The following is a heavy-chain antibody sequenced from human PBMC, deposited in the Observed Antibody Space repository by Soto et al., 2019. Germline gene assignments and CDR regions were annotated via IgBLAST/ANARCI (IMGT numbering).Heavy chain of an antibody. CDR1: GFTFDDYA. Sequence: EVQLVESGGGLVQPGRSLRLSCAASGFTFDDYAMHWVRQAPGKGLEWVSGISWNSGSIGYADSVKGRFTISRDNAKNSLYLQVHSLRAEDTALYYCAKDIQDYGDFIYWYFDLWGRGTLVTVSS. CDR2: ISWNSGSI. V-gene: IGHV3-9*01. D-gene: IGHD4-17*01. J-gene: IGHJ2*01. CDR3: AKDIQDYGDFIYWYFDL.